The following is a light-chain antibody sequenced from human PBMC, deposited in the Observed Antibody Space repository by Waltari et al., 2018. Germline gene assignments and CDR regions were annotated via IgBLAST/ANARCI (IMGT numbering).Light chain of an antibody. V-gene: IGKV3-15*01. Sequence: EILMTQSPPTLSVSPGESPTLSCRASQSIARNLAWYQQKPGQAPRLLIYGASTRATGIPARFSGSGSGTEFTLTISSLQSEDFAVYYCQQYNSWRTFGQGTKLEIK. CDR3: QQYNSWRT. CDR1: QSIARN. J-gene: IGKJ2*01. CDR2: GAS.